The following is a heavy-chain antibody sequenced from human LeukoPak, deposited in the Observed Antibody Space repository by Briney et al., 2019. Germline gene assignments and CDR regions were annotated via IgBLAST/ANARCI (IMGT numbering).Heavy chain of an antibody. V-gene: IGHV1-2*02. CDR2: INPNSGGT. J-gene: IGHJ4*02. CDR1: GYTFIGYY. CDR3: ARDRSSGWSGGRSYSFDY. D-gene: IGHD6-19*01. Sequence: ASVKVSCKASGYTFIGYYMHWVRQAPGQGLEWMGWINPNSGGTNYAQKFQGRVTMTRDTSISTVYMELTRLRSDDTAVYYCARDRSSGWSGGRSYSFDYWGQGTLVTVSS.